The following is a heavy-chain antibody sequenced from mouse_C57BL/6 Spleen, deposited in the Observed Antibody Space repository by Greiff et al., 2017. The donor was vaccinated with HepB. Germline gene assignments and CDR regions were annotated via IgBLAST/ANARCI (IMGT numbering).Heavy chain of an antibody. Sequence: DVQLVESGPGLVKPSQSLSLTCSVTGYSITSGYYWNWIRQFPGNKLEWMGYISYDGSNNYNPSLKNRISITRDTSKNQFFLKLNSVTTEDTATYYCASGYYGSSYDWFAYWGQGTLVTVSA. CDR1: GYSITSGYY. J-gene: IGHJ3*01. CDR2: ISYDGSN. D-gene: IGHD1-1*01. V-gene: IGHV3-6*01. CDR3: ASGYYGSSYDWFAY.